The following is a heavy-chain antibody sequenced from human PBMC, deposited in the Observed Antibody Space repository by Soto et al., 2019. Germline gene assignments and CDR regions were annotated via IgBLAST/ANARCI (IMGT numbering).Heavy chain of an antibody. J-gene: IGHJ6*02. CDR2: IIPIFGTA. D-gene: IGHD3-16*01. Sequence: QVQLVQSGAEVKKPGSSVKVSCKASGGTFSSYAINWVRQAPGQGIEWMGGIIPIFGTADYAQKFQGRVTITADQSTSTAYMELSSLRSEDTAVYYCAQCLLGVNYYYGMDVWGQGTTVTVSS. V-gene: IGHV1-69*12. CDR1: GGTFSSYA. CDR3: AQCLLGVNYYYGMDV.